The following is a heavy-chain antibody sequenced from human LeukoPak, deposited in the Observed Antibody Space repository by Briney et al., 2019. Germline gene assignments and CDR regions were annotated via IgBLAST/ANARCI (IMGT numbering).Heavy chain of an antibody. CDR3: AKVGRTMVRGVIDDALDI. J-gene: IGHJ3*02. Sequence: GGSLRLSCAASGFTFDDYAMHWARQAPGKGLELVSLISGDCGSTYYADSVKGRFTISRDNSKNSLYLQMNSLRTEDTALYYCAKVGRTMVRGVIDDALDIWGQGTMVTVSS. V-gene: IGHV3-43*02. D-gene: IGHD3-10*01. CDR2: ISGDCGST. CDR1: GFTFDDYA.